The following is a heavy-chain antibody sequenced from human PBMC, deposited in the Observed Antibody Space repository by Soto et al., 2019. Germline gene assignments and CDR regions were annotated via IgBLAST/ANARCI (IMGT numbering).Heavy chain of an antibody. J-gene: IGHJ4*02. CDR3: ARRRPTGYYNY. V-gene: IGHV3-11*05. CDR1: GFPFSDYY. Sequence: QVQLVESGGDLVKPGGSLRLSCAASGFPFSDYYMSWIRQAPGKGLEWVSSIGSSSSYTNYADSVKGRFTISRDNAKTSLYLQMNSLRAEDTAVYYCARRRPTGYYNYWGQGTLVTVS. D-gene: IGHD3-9*01. CDR2: IGSSSSYT.